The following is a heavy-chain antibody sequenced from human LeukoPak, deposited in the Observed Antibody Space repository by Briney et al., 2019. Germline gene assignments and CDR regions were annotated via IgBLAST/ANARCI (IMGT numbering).Heavy chain of an antibody. D-gene: IGHD1-1*01. CDR1: GYTFTVSY. J-gene: IGHJ4*02. CDR2: ISPASGAT. V-gene: IGHV1-2*02. Sequence: ASVRVSCKASGYTFTVSYMHWVRQAPGQGFEWIGWISPASGATKYAQNFQGRVTLTTDTSITTAYMELSSLTSDEMASYYCLNEHGGWGQGTPVTV. CDR3: LNEHGG.